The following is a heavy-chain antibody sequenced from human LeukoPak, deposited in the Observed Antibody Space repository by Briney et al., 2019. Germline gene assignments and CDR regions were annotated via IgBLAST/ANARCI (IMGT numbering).Heavy chain of an antibody. J-gene: IGHJ5*02. CDR1: GYTFVGYY. CDR2: MNCNSGGT. V-gene: IGHV1-2*02. Sequence: ASVKVSCKASGYTFVGYYLHWVRQAPGQGLEWTGWMNCNSGGTRSTPKFQGRVIMTRDSSISTAYLELDRLTSDDTAIYYCARLNGDYRRFDTWGQGTLVTVSS. CDR3: ARLNGDYRRFDT. D-gene: IGHD4-17*01.